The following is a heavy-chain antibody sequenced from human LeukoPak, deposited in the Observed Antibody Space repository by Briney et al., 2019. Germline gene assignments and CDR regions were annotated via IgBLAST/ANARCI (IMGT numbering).Heavy chain of an antibody. V-gene: IGHV3-74*01. Sequence: GGSLRLSCAASGFTFSSYWMHWVRQAPGKGLVWVSRVNTDGSYTTYADSVKGRFTISRDNAKNTLYLQMNSLRAKDTAVYYCASIGIAVADTFDYWGQGTLVTVSS. CDR2: VNTDGSYT. D-gene: IGHD6-19*01. CDR1: GFTFSSYW. CDR3: ASIGIAVADTFDY. J-gene: IGHJ4*02.